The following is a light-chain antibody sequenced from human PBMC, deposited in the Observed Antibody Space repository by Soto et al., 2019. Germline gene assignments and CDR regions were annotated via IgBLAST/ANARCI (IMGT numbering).Light chain of an antibody. Sequence: EIVMTQSPAPLSVSPGERATLSCRASQSVSSNVAWYQQIPGQTPRLLIYGASTRATGIPVRFSGSGSGTEFTLTISSLQSEDFAVYYCHQYDDGPYTFGQGTKVDIK. CDR1: QSVSSN. CDR2: GAS. J-gene: IGKJ2*01. CDR3: HQYDDGPYT. V-gene: IGKV3-15*01.